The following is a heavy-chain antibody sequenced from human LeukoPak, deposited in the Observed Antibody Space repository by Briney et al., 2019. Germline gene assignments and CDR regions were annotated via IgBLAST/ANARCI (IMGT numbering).Heavy chain of an antibody. V-gene: IGHV3-74*01. CDR2: INPDGTTT. CDR1: GFTFSNYA. Sequence: GGSLRLSCAASGFTFSNYAMNWVRQAPGKGLVWVSHINPDGTTTTYADSVKGRFTISRDNAKNTLYLQMNSLRAEDTAVYYCADPFADAFDIWGQGTMVTVSS. J-gene: IGHJ3*02. CDR3: ADPFADAFDI. D-gene: IGHD3-3*01.